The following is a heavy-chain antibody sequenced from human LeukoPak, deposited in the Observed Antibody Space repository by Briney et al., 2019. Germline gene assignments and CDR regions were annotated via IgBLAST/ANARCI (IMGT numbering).Heavy chain of an antibody. CDR1: GFSVSGYW. CDR3: AKDSTTVTSPVFDY. D-gene: IGHD4-17*01. Sequence: GGSLRLSCAVSGFSVSGYWMTRVRQAPGKGLEWVAVISYDGSNKYYADSVKGRFTISRDNSKNTLYLQMNSLRAEDTAVYYCAKDSTTVTSPVFDYWGQGTLVTVSS. J-gene: IGHJ4*02. CDR2: ISYDGSNK. V-gene: IGHV3-30*18.